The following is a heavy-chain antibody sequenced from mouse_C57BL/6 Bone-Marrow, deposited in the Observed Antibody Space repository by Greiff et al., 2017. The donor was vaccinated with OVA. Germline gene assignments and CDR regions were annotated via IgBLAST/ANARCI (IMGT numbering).Heavy chain of an antibody. CDR1: GFSLTSYA. J-gene: IGHJ4*01. CDR3: ARNVGGRMGYYAMDY. D-gene: IGHD1-1*02. CDR2: IWTGGGT. V-gene: IGHV2-9-1*01. Sequence: VKLVESGPGLVAPSQSLSITCTVSGFSLTSYAISWVRQPPGKGLEWLGVIWTGGGTNYNSALKSRLSISKDNSKSQVFLKMNSLQTDDTARYYCARNVGGRMGYYAMDYWGQGTSVTVSS.